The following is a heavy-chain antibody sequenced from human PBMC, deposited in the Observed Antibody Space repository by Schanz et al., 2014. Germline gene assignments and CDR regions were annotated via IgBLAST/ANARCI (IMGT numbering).Heavy chain of an antibody. V-gene: IGHV3-23*04. D-gene: IGHD3-10*01. J-gene: IGHJ5*01. CDR2: ISGSGDNT. CDR1: GLTFSNHA. Sequence: EVQLVESGGGLVQPGGSLRLSCAASGLTFSNHAMSWVRQAPGKGLEWVSAISGSGDNTFYADSVRGRFTISRNNSRNPLYLQMNSLRAEDTDVYYCAKDFTGSGIFFNSWGQGTLVSVSS. CDR3: AKDFTGSGIFFNS.